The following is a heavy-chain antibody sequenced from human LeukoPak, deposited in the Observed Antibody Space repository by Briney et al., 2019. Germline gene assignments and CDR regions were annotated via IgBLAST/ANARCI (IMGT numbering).Heavy chain of an antibody. V-gene: IGHV4-30-4*01. D-gene: IGHD3-22*01. CDR2: TYYSGST. CDR3: ARPYYYDSRIDP. J-gene: IGHJ5*02. Sequence: PSETLSLTCTASGVSISSGDYYGSWTRQPPGKGLEWIGYTYYSGSTYYNPSLKSRVTISVDTPKNQFSLKLSSVTAADTAVYYCARPYYYDSRIDPWGQGTLVTVSS. CDR1: GVSISSGDYY.